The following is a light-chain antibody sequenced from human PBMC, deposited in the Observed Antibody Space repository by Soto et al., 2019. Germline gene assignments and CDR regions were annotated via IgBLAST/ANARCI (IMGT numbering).Light chain of an antibody. CDR2: EAS. V-gene: IGKV1-5*03. Sequence: IQMTQSPSTLSGSVGDRVTIACRASQPIXSWLVWYQQKPGKAPKILTYEASTLKTGVPSRLSGSGSGTEFTLTISSLQPDDFANYYCQHYKIDSVAFGQGTKVDIK. CDR1: QPIXSW. J-gene: IGKJ1*01. CDR3: QHYKIDSVA.